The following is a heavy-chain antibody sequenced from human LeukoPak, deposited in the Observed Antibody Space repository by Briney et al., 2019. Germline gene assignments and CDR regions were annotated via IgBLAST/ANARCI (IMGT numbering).Heavy chain of an antibody. CDR2: INHSGST. V-gene: IGHV4-39*07. CDR1: GGSIRSSSYY. D-gene: IGHD3-9*01. J-gene: IGHJ4*02. Sequence: SETLSLTCTVSGGSIRSSSYYWSWIRQPPGKGLEWIGEINHSGSTNYNPSLKSRVTISVDTSKNQFSLKLSSVTAADTAVYYCARSLRYFDWLSPHFDYWGQGTLVTVSS. CDR3: ARSLRYFDWLSPHFDY.